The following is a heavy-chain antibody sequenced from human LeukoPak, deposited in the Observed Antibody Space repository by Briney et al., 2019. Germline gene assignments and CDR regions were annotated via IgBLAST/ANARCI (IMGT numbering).Heavy chain of an antibody. D-gene: IGHD3-3*01. V-gene: IGHV1-24*01. CDR1: GYTLTELS. CDR2: FDPEDGET. J-gene: IGHJ4*02. CDR3: ATEERFLEWLLY. Sequence: ASVKVSCKVSGYTLTELSMHWVRQAPGKGLEWMGGFDPEDGETIYAQKFQGRVTMTEDTSTDTAYMELSSLRSEDTAVYYCATEERFLEWLLYWGQGTLVTVSS.